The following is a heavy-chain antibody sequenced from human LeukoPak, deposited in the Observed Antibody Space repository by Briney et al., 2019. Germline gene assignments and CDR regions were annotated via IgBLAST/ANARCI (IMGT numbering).Heavy chain of an antibody. J-gene: IGHJ4*02. V-gene: IGHV3-23*01. CDR3: AKDLNYYDSSGYYFGFDY. CDR2: ISGSGGST. D-gene: IGHD3-22*01. CDR1: GFTFSSYA. Sequence: GGSLRLSCAASGFTFSSYAMSWVRHAPGKGLEWVSAISGSGGSTYYADSVKGRFTISRDNSKNTLYLQMNSLRAEDTAVYYCAKDLNYYDSSGYYFGFDYWGQGTLVTVSS.